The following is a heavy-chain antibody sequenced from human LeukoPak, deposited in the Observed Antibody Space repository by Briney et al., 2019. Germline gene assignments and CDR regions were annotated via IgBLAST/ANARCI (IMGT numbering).Heavy chain of an antibody. CDR1: GGSISSYY. Sequence: SETLSLTCTVSGGSISSYYWSWIRQPAGKGLEWIGRIYTSGSTNYNPSLKSRVTMSVDTSKNQFSLKLSSVTAADTAVYYCARNSFNTAAVMGWGNYYYYYMDVWGKGTTVTVSS. D-gene: IGHD6-13*01. J-gene: IGHJ6*03. CDR3: ARNSFNTAAVMGWGNYYYYYMDV. CDR2: IYTSGST. V-gene: IGHV4-4*07.